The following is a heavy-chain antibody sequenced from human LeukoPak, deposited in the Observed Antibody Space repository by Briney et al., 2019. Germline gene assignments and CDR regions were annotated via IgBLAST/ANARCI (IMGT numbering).Heavy chain of an antibody. J-gene: IGHJ4*02. CDR3: ARGTNDSSGYYLYYFGY. Sequence: KTSETLSLTCAVYGGSFSGYYWSWIRQPPGKGLEWIGEINHSGSTNYNPSLKSRVAISVDTSKNQFSLKLSSVTAADTAVYYCARGTNDSSGYYLYYFGYWGQGTLVTVSS. D-gene: IGHD3-22*01. CDR1: GGSFSGYY. CDR2: INHSGST. V-gene: IGHV4-34*01.